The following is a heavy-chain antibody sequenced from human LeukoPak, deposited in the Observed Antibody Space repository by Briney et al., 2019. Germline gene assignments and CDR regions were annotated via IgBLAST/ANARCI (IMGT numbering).Heavy chain of an antibody. CDR3: AKAKTPCGGDCYYYYGMDV. V-gene: IGHV3-74*01. D-gene: IGHD2-21*02. CDR2: INSDGSST. Sequence: GGSLRLSCAASGFTFSSYWMHWVRQAPGKGLVWVSRINSDGSSTSYADSVKGRFTISRDNAKNTLYLQMNSLRAEDTAVYYCAKAKTPCGGDCYYYYGMDVWGQGTTVTVSS. CDR1: GFTFSSYW. J-gene: IGHJ6*02.